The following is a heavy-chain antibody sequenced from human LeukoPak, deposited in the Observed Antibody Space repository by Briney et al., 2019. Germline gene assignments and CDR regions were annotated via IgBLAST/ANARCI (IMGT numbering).Heavy chain of an antibody. Sequence: PGGSLRLSCAASGFTFSSYAMSWVRQAPGKGLEWVSAISGSGGSTYYADSVNGRFTISRDNSKNTLYLQMNSLRAEDTAVYYCAKARRSVLRFLEWLSRCGVDPWGQGTLVTVSS. CDR1: GFTFSSYA. D-gene: IGHD3-3*01. J-gene: IGHJ5*02. CDR2: ISGSGGST. CDR3: AKARRSVLRFLEWLSRCGVDP. V-gene: IGHV3-23*01.